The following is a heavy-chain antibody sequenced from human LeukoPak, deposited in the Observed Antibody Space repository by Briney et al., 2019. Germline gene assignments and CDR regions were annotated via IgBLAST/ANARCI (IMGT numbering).Heavy chain of an antibody. V-gene: IGHV1-2*02. CDR3: ARVSPNTAMVSFDN. J-gene: IGHJ4*02. CDR1: GYTFTAYY. Sequence: GASVKVSCKASGYTFTAYYIHWVRQAPGQGLEWMGWINPNGGGINYAQKFQGRVTMTRDTSISTAYMELSRLRSDDTAVYYCARVSPNTAMVSFDNWGQGTLVTVSS. D-gene: IGHD5-18*01. CDR2: INPNGGGI.